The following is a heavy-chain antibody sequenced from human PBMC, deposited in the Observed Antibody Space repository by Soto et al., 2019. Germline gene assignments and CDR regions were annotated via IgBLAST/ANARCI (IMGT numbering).Heavy chain of an antibody. D-gene: IGHD4-17*01. J-gene: IGHJ6*03. CDR3: ARGLGDSLYYYYYYMDV. CDR1: GGSISSSSYY. Sequence: SETLSLTCTVSGGSISSSSYYWGWIRQPPGKGLEWIGSIYYSGSTYYNPSLKSRVTISVDTSKYQFSLKLSSVTAADTAVYYCARGLGDSLYYYYYYMDVWGKGTTVTVSS. CDR2: IYYSGST. V-gene: IGHV4-39*01.